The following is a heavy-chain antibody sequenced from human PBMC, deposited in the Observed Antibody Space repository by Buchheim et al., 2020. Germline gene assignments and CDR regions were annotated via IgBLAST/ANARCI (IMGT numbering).Heavy chain of an antibody. CDR3: VRDLSWAFDF. CDR1: GFAFSYFS. D-gene: IGHD3-10*01. CDR2: INSLSNTI. J-gene: IGHJ4*02. V-gene: IGHV3-48*02. Sequence: EVQLVESGGGSVQPGGSLRLSCAASGFAFSYFSINWVRQAPGKGLDWVASINSLSNTISYADSVEGRFTISRDDATPSLFLQMNSLRDEDTAVYYCVRDLSWAFDFWGQGTL.